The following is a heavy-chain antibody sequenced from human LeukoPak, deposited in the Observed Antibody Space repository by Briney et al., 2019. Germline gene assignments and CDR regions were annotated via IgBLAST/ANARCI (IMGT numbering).Heavy chain of an antibody. V-gene: IGHV3-48*02. J-gene: IGHJ6*02. CDR3: ARIIGGRHYYYGMDV. CDR2: ISSSSSTI. CDR1: GFTFSSYG. D-gene: IGHD2/OR15-2a*01. Sequence: GGSLGLSCAASGFTFSSYGMHWVRQAPGKGLEWVSYISSSSSTIYYADSVKGRFTISRDNAKNSLYLQMNSLRDEDTAVYYCARIIGGRHYYYGMDVWGQGTTVTVSS.